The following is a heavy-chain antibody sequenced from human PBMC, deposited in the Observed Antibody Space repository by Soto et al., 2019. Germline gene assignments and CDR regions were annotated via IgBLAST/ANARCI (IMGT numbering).Heavy chain of an antibody. V-gene: IGHV3-74*01. CDR3: VRAPRNSGWSDLDY. CDR2: INSDGSST. D-gene: IGHD6-19*01. J-gene: IGHJ4*02. Sequence: EVQLVESGGGLVQPGGSLRLSCAASGFTFSNYWVHWVRQAPGKGLVWVSRINSDGSSTSYADSVKGRFTISRDNAKNTVYLQMNSLRAEDTAVYHCVRAPRNSGWSDLDYWGQGTLVTVSS. CDR1: GFTFSNYW.